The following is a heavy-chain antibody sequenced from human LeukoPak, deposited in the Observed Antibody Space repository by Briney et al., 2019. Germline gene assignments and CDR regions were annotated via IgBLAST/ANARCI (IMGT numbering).Heavy chain of an antibody. V-gene: IGHV4-34*01. D-gene: IGHD3-10*01. Sequence: SETLSLTCAVYGGSFSGYYWSWIRQPPGKGLEWIGEINHSGSTNYNPSLKSRVTISVDTSKNQFSLKLSSVTAADTAVYYCARALSYLDYWGQGTLVTVSS. CDR1: GGSFSGYY. CDR2: INHSGST. CDR3: ARALSYLDY. J-gene: IGHJ4*02.